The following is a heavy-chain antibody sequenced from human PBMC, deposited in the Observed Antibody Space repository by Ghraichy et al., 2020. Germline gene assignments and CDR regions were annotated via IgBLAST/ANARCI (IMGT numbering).Heavy chain of an antibody. CDR1: GGSISSSSYY. CDR2: IYYSGST. Sequence: ETLSLTCTVSGGSISSSSYYWGWIRQPPGKGLEWIGSIYYSGSTYYNPSLKSRVTISVDTSKNQFSLKLSSVTAADTAVYYCARLPKLSYFDYWGQGILVTVSS. D-gene: IGHD6-6*01. CDR3: ARLPKLSYFDY. V-gene: IGHV4-39*07. J-gene: IGHJ4*02.